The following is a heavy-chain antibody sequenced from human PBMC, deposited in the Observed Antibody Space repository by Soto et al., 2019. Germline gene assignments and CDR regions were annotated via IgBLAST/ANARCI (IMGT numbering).Heavy chain of an antibody. CDR1: GGSISSSNW. CDR3: ARDQTDIVVVVAATHYYYYYGMDV. D-gene: IGHD2-15*01. J-gene: IGHJ6*02. V-gene: IGHV4-4*02. Sequence: PSETLSLTCAVSGGSISSSNWWSWVRQPPGKGLEWIGEIYHSGSTNYNPSLKSRVTISVDKSKNQFSLKLSSVTAADTAVYYCARDQTDIVVVVAATHYYYYYGMDVWGQGTTVTVSS. CDR2: IYHSGST.